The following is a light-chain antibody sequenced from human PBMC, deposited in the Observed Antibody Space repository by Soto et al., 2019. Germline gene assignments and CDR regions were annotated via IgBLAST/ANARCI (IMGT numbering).Light chain of an antibody. CDR3: QKYNKWPLT. CDR1: RSVSDTL. CDR2: GAS. V-gene: IGKV3-15*01. Sequence: EIVLTQSPGTLSLSPGERATLSCRADRSVSDTLLTWFQQKPGQAPRLLIYGASTRATDIPARFSGSGSGTEFTLTISSLQSEDFALYHCQKYNKWPLTFGGVTTVDI. J-gene: IGKJ4*01.